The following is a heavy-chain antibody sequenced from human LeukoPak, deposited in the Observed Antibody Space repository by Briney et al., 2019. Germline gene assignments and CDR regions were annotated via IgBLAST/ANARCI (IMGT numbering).Heavy chain of an antibody. CDR1: GYSFIKYD. CDR2: INTNTGNP. V-gene: IGHV7-4-1*02. Sequence: ASMKVSCKASGYSFIKYDMNWVRQAPGQGLEWMGWINTNTGNPTYAQGFTGRFVFSLDTSVSTAYLQISGLKAEDTAVYYCARNNADGEGRFSYWGQGTLVTVSS. J-gene: IGHJ4*02. D-gene: IGHD3-10*01. CDR3: ARNNADGEGRFSY.